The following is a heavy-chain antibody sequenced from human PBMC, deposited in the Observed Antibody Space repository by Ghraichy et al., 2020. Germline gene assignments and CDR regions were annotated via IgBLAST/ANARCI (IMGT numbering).Heavy chain of an antibody. CDR2: INHSGST. V-gene: IGHV4-34*01. D-gene: IGHD3-10*01. J-gene: IGHJ1*01. Sequence: SETLSLTCAVYGGSFSDYYWSWIRQPPGKGLEWIGEINHSGSTNYNPSLKSRVTISVDTSKNQFSLKLSSVTAADTAVYYCARDYYGSGRNQHWGQGTMVTVSS. CDR3: ARDYYGSGRNQH. CDR1: GGSFSDYY.